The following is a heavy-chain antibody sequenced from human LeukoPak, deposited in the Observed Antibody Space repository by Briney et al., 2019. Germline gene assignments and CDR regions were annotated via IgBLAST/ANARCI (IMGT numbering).Heavy chain of an antibody. J-gene: IGHJ4*02. Sequence: PSETLSLTCTVSGGSISSYYWSWVRQPPGKGLEWIGYIYYSGSTNYNPSLKSRVTISVDTSKNQFSLKLSSVTAAATAVYYCARVRSENFWSGYFDYWGQGTLVTVSS. V-gene: IGHV4-59*01. D-gene: IGHD3-3*01. CDR1: GGSISSYY. CDR2: IYYSGST. CDR3: ARVRSENFWSGYFDY.